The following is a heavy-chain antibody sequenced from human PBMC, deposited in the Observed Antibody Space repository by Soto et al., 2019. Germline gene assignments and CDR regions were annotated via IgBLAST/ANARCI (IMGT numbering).Heavy chain of an antibody. Sequence: EVQLLESGEGLVQPGGSLRLSCPASGSTFSSYALSWFRQAPGKGLEWVSAISGRGGSTYYADSVKGRFTISRDNSKNTLYLQMNSLRAEDTAVYYCAKASPLHYGGNSVGAFDIWGQGTMVTVSS. D-gene: IGHD4-17*01. J-gene: IGHJ3*02. V-gene: IGHV3-23*01. CDR3: AKASPLHYGGNSVGAFDI. CDR2: ISGRGGST. CDR1: GSTFSSYA.